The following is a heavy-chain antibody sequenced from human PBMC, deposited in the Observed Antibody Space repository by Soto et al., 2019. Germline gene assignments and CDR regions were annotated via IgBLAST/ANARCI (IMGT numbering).Heavy chain of an antibody. J-gene: IGHJ4*02. CDR1: GYTCTSYG. V-gene: IGHV1-18*04. D-gene: IGHD2-21*02. CDR2: TSAYNGNT. CDR3: SRVLLHVVVTASQPFDY. Sequence: ASVKVSCKASGYTCTSYGISCVRQPPAQGLEWMGWTSAYNGNTNYAQKLPGRVTMTADTSTRTAYTELRXLRSDDKAIYYGSRVLLHVVVTASQPFDYAGQGTLVTVSS.